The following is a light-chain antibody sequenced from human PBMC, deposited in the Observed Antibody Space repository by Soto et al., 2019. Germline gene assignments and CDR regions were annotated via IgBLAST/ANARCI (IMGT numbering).Light chain of an antibody. Sequence: EIVLTQSPRTLSLSPGERATLSCRASQSVNSNYLAWYQQKRGQAPRLLIYGASSRATGIPDRFSGSGSGTDFTLTISRLEPEDFAVYYCQDCRRTFGQGIEVDI. V-gene: IGKV3-20*01. CDR3: QDCRRT. J-gene: IGKJ1*01. CDR1: QSVNSNY. CDR2: GAS.